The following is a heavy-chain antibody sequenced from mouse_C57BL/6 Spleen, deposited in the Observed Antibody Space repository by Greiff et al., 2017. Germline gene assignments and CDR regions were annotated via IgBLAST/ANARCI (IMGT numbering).Heavy chain of an antibody. CDR2: IYPSDSET. D-gene: IGHD2-3*01. J-gene: IGHJ1*03. CDR3: ARGGYDDYAGYFDV. V-gene: IGHV1-61*01. CDR1: GYTFTSYW. Sequence: QVQLQQPGAELVRPGSSVKLSCKASGYTFTSYWMDWVKQRPGQGLEWIGNIYPSDSETHYNQKFKDKATLTVDKSSSTAYMQLSSLTSEDSAVYYCARGGYDDYAGYFDVWGTGTTVTVSS.